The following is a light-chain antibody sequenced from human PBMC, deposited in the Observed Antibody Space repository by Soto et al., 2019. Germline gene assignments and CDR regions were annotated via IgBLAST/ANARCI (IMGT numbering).Light chain of an antibody. J-gene: IGKJ1*01. CDR2: GAS. V-gene: IGKV3-20*01. CDR3: QQYGSSPRT. CDR1: QSVSSSY. Sequence: EIVLTQSPGTLSLSPGERATLSCRASQSVSSSYLAWYQQKPGQAPRLLTYGASSRATGIPDGFSSSGSGTDFTLTISRLEPEDFAVYYCQQYGSSPRTFGQGTKVDIK.